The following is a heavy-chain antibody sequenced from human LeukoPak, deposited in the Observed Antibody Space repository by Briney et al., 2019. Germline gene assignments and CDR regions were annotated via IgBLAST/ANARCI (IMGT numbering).Heavy chain of an antibody. J-gene: IGHJ4*02. CDR1: GFTFSSYS. Sequence: GGSLRLSCAASGFTFSSYSMNWVRQAPGKGLEWVSSISSSSSYIYYADSVKGRFTISGDNAKNSLYLQMNSLRAEDTAVYYCAKEPTHYDILTGLDYWGQGTLVTVSS. D-gene: IGHD3-9*01. V-gene: IGHV3-21*01. CDR2: ISSSSSYI. CDR3: AKEPTHYDILTGLDY.